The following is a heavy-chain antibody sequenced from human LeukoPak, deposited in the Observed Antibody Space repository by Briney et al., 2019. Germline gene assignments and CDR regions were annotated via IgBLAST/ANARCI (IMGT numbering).Heavy chain of an antibody. V-gene: IGHV3-23*01. CDR2: TSSSDAGT. CDR1: GFTLSTYA. D-gene: IGHD6-13*01. CDR3: PTVRGYSSSWPFDY. Sequence: GGSLRLSCAASGFTLSTYAMSWVRQTPGKGLEWVAATSSSDAGTYHADSVRGRFTISRDNSKNTLYLQMNSLKTEDTAVYYCPTVRGYSSSWPFDYWGQGILVTVSS. J-gene: IGHJ4*02.